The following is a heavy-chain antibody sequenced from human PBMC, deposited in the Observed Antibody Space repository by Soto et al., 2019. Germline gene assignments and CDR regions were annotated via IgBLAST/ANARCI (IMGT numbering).Heavy chain of an antibody. Sequence: SGKVSCKASGGTFSSYTISWVRQAPGQGLEWMGRIIPILGIANYAQKFQGRVTITADKSTSTAYMELSSLRSEDTAVYYCARGAYCSSTSCYLRYYYYYMDVWGKGTTVTVSS. CDR1: GGTFSSYT. CDR3: ARGAYCSSTSCYLRYYYYYMDV. V-gene: IGHV1-69*02. CDR2: IIPILGIA. D-gene: IGHD2-2*01. J-gene: IGHJ6*03.